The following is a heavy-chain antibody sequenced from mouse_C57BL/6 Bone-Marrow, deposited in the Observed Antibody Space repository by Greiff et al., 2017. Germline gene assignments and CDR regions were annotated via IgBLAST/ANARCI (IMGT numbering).Heavy chain of an antibody. J-gene: IGHJ2*01. CDR2: IDPENGDT. V-gene: IGHV14-4*01. CDR1: GFNIKDDY. Sequence: VQLKESGAELVRPGASVKLSCTASGFNIKDDYMHWVKQRPEQGLEWIGWIDPENGDTEYASKFQGKATITADTSSNTAYLQLSSLTSEDTAVYYSTTDYFDYWGQGTTLTVSS. CDR3: TTDYFDY.